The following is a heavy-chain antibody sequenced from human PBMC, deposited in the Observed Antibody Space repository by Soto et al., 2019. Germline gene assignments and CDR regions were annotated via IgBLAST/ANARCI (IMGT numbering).Heavy chain of an antibody. CDR2: IKHKSEGETT. CDR1: GFTFSNAW. Sequence: EVQLVESGGGLVKPGGSLRLSCAASGFTFSNAWLSWVRQAPGKGLEWVGRIKHKSEGETTDYAAPVKGRFTISRDDSKNTLYLQMRSLRTEDTAMYYCSAWSYTVGWYPFDCWGQGTLVTFSS. V-gene: IGHV3-15*05. D-gene: IGHD6-19*01. J-gene: IGHJ4*02. CDR3: SAWSYTVGWYPFDC.